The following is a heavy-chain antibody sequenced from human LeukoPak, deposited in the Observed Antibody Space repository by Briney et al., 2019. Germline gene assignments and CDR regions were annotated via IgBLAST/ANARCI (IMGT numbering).Heavy chain of an antibody. D-gene: IGHD4-17*01. CDR3: AKEDDYGDWGAKNDY. J-gene: IGHJ4*02. V-gene: IGHV3-23*01. Sequence: GGSLRLSCAASGFAFSTYAMSWVRQAPGKGLEWVSAISGSGGSTYYADSAKGRFTISRDNSKNTLYLQMNSLRAEDTAVYFCAKEDDYGDWGAKNDYWGQGTLVTVSS. CDR1: GFAFSTYA. CDR2: ISGSGGST.